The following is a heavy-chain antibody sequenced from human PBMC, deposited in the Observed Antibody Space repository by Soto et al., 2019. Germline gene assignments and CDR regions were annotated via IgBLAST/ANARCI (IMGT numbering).Heavy chain of an antibody. CDR2: INPSGGST. J-gene: IGHJ6*02. CDR1: GYTFTSYY. Sequence: QVQLVQSGAEVKKPGASVKVSCKASGYTFTSYYMHWVRQAPGQGLEWMGIINPSGGSTSYAQKFQGRDTMPSDTSTSTVYMELSSLRSEDTAVYYCAREVYGSGTFYYYGMDVWGQGTTVTVSS. D-gene: IGHD3-10*01. CDR3: AREVYGSGTFYYYGMDV. V-gene: IGHV1-46*01.